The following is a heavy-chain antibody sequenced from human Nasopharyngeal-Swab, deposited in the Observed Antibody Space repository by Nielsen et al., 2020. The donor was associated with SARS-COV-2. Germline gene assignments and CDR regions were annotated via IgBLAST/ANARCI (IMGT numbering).Heavy chain of an antibody. V-gene: IGHV3-7*01. Sequence: GESLKISCAASGFTFSSYWMSWVRQAPGKRLEWVANIKQDESGKYYVDSVKGRFTISRDNAKNSLYLQMNSLRAEDTAVYYCARDFRDSAAVAGTVGAFDIWGQGTMVTVSS. D-gene: IGHD6-19*01. CDR2: IKQDESGK. CDR1: GFTFSSYW. J-gene: IGHJ3*02. CDR3: ARDFRDSAAVAGTVGAFDI.